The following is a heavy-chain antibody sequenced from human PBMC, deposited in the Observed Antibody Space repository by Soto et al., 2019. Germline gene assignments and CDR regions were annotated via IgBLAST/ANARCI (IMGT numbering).Heavy chain of an antibody. CDR1: GFTFTNFW. D-gene: IGHD6-13*01. V-gene: IGHV3-7*01. J-gene: IGHJ4*02. CDR3: ARAAFSSTSY. CDR2: INQDGSVK. Sequence: GGSLRLSCSASGFTFTNFWMNWVRQAPGKGLEWVANINQDGSVKYYVDSVKGRFTISRDNAKNSVFLQMDRLRIEDTAIYYCARAAFSSTSYWGQATVVTVSS.